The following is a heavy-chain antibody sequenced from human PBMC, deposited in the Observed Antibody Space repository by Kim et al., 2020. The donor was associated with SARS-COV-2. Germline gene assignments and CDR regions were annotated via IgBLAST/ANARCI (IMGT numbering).Heavy chain of an antibody. V-gene: IGHV5-51*01. CDR3: ARFLYYPRTEYNHYDY. Sequence: GESLKISCKGSGYSFTSYWIGWVRQMPGKGLEWMGIIYPGDSDTRYSPSFQGQVTISADKSISTAYLQWSSLKASDTAMYYCARFLYYPRTEYNHYDYWGQGTLVTVSS. J-gene: IGHJ4*02. D-gene: IGHD1-26*01. CDR2: IYPGDSDT. CDR1: GYSFTSYW.